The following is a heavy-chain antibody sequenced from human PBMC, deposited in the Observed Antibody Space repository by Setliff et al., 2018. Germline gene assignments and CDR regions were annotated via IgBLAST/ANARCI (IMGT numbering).Heavy chain of an antibody. CDR3: ARGRYYESNSYYFPFDF. D-gene: IGHD3-22*01. CDR1: GGSFSAYY. V-gene: IGHV4-34*01. J-gene: IGHJ4*02. CDR2: INHSGST. Sequence: PSETLSLTCAVYGGSFSAYYWSWIRQPPGKGLEWIGEINHSGSTKYNPSLRSRITISQDRSENQFSLTLSSVTAADTAVYYCARGRYYESNSYYFPFDFWGQGMLVTVSS.